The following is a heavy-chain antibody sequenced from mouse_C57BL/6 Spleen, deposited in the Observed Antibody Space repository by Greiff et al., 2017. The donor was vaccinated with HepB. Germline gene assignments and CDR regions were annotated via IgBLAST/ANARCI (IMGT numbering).Heavy chain of an antibody. D-gene: IGHD4-1*02. V-gene: IGHV1-81*01. J-gene: IGHJ1*03. CDR1: GYTFTSYG. CDR3: ARRNWDQYFDV. CDR2: IYPRSGNT. Sequence: VQLQESGAELARPGASVKLSCKASGYTFTSYGISWVKQRTGQGLEWIGEIYPRSGNTYYNEKFKGKATLTADKSSSTAYMELRSLTSEDSAVYFCARRNWDQYFDVWGTGTTVTVSS.